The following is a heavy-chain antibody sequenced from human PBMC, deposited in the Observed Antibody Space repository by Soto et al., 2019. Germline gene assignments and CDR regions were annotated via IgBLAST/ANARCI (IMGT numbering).Heavy chain of an antibody. D-gene: IGHD3-9*01. V-gene: IGHV4-59*12. CDR2: VYYTGST. CDR3: ARVLTRRYSNSAFDY. CDR1: GGSITNYY. Sequence: SETLSLTCTVSGGSITNYYWTWIRQTPGKGLEWIGYVYYTGSTNYNPSLKSRVHISIDTSKNEFYLNLTSVTAAETAIYYCARVLTRRYSNSAFDYWGRGTLVTVSS. J-gene: IGHJ4*02.